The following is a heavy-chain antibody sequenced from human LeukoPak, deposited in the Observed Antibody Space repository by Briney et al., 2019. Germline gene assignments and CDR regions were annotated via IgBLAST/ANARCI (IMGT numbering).Heavy chain of an antibody. CDR2: ISYDGSNK. CDR1: GFTFSSYG. Sequence: PGGSLRLSCAASGFTFSSYGMHWVRQAPGKGLEWVAVISYDGSNKYYADSVKGRFTISRDTSRNTLYLQMNSLRAEDTAVYYCAKTGGPWDWGQGTLVIVSS. J-gene: IGHJ4*02. V-gene: IGHV3-30*18. CDR3: AKTGGPWD. D-gene: IGHD3-10*01.